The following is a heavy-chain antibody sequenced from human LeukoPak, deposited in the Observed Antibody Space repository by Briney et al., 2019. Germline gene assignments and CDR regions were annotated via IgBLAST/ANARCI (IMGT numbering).Heavy chain of an antibody. V-gene: IGHV4-34*01. CDR3: ARIGYQLLLYYFDY. CDR1: GGSFSGYY. CDR2: INHSGST. J-gene: IGHJ4*02. Sequence: SETLSLTCAVYGGSFSGYYWSWIRQPPGKGLEWIGEINHSGSTNYNPSLTSRVTISVDTSKNQFSLKLSSVTAADTAVYYCARIGYQLLLYYFDYWGQGTLVTVSS. D-gene: IGHD2-2*01.